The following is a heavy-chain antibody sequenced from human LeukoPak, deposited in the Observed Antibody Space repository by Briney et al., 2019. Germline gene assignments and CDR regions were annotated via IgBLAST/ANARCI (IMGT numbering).Heavy chain of an antibody. CDR3: ARDNMGSLDY. J-gene: IGHJ4*02. CDR1: GGSISSYY. CDR2: SGGT. V-gene: IGHV4-59*01. D-gene: IGHD1-26*01. Sequence: SETLSLTCTVSGGSISSYYWSWIRQPPGKGLEWIGYSGGTNFNPTLRSRVTISIDTSRNQFSLKLTSVTAADAAVYYCARDNMGSLDYWGQGILVTVSS.